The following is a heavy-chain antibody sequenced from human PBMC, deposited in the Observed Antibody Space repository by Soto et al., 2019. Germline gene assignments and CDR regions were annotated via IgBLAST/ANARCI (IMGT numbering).Heavy chain of an antibody. Sequence: GGSLRLSCAASGFTFSSYSMNWVRQAPGKGLEWVSYISSSSSTIYYADSVKGRFTISRDNAKNSLYLQMNSLRAEDTAVYYWGGAPRRGWSHDVFDIRGKGKRATV. V-gene: IGHV3-48*01. CDR2: ISSSSSTI. CDR3: GGAPRRGWSHDVFDI. CDR1: GFTFSSYS. J-gene: IGHJ3*02.